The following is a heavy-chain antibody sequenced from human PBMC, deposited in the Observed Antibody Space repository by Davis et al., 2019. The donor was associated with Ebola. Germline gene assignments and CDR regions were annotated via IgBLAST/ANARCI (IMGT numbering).Heavy chain of an antibody. J-gene: IGHJ5*02. D-gene: IGHD4-23*01. V-gene: IGHV1-3*01. CDR2: INAGNGNT. Sequence: AASVKVSCKASGYTFTSYAMHWVRQAPGQRLEWMGWINAGNGNTKYSQKFQGRVTITRDTSASTAYMELSSLRSDDTAVYYCARDMKWELGGWFDPWGQGTLVIVSS. CDR1: GYTFTSYA. CDR3: ARDMKWELGGWFDP.